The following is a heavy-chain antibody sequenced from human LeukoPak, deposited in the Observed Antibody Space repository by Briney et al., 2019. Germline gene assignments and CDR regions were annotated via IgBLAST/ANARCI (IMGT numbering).Heavy chain of an antibody. CDR2: IHYNGIT. D-gene: IGHD6-19*01. V-gene: IGHV4-59*08. Sequence: SETLSLTCTVSGSMYNYYWSWIRQPPGKGLEWIGYIHYNGITNYSPSLKSRVTMSLDTSKNQVSLKLNSVSAADTAVYYCASASGWYFDYWGQGTLVTVSS. CDR1: GSMYNYY. J-gene: IGHJ4*02. CDR3: ASASGWYFDY.